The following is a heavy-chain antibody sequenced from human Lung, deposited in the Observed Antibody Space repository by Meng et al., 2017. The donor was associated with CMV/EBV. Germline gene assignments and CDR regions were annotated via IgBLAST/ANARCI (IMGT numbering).Heavy chain of an antibody. CDR3: ARAGYDSSGYYPQPFDY. V-gene: IGHV1-3*01. J-gene: IGHJ4*02. Sequence: QVQLVHSGAEVNKPGASGKVSCKASGYTLTSYAMHWVRQAPGQRLEWMGWINAGNGNTKYSQRFQGRVTITRDTSASTAYMELSSLRSEDTTVYYCARAGYDSSGYYPQPFDYWGQGTLVTVSS. D-gene: IGHD3-22*01. CDR1: GYTLTSYA. CDR2: INAGNGNT.